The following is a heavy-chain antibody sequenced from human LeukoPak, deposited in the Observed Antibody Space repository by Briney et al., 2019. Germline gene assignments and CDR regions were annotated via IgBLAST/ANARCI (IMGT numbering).Heavy chain of an antibody. V-gene: IGHV4-59*08. D-gene: IGHD3-22*01. J-gene: IGHJ2*01. CDR1: GGSISSYY. Sequence: SETLSLTCTVSGGSISSYYWSWIRQPPGKGLEWIGYLHFSGSTNYNPSLKSRVTILVDTSKKQLSLKLRSVTAADTAVYYCARRPYYYDSSAYYHWYFDLWGRGTLVTVSS. CDR2: LHFSGST. CDR3: ARRPYYYDSSAYYHWYFDL.